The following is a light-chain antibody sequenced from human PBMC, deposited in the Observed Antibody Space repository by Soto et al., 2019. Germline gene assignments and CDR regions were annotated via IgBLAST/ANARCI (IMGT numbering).Light chain of an antibody. CDR2: GAS. Sequence: EIVLTQSPGTLSLSPGDRATLSCRASQSVSSNYLAWYQQKPGRAPRLLIYGASMRATGIPDRFSASGSGTDFTLTIRRLEPEDFAMYFCHHYGSSPRTFGQGTKVEIK. CDR3: HHYGSSPRT. J-gene: IGKJ1*01. V-gene: IGKV3-20*01. CDR1: QSVSSNY.